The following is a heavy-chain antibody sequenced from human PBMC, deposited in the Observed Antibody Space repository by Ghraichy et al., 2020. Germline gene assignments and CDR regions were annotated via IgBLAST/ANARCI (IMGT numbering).Heavy chain of an antibody. D-gene: IGHD6-6*01. J-gene: IGHJ6*02. V-gene: IGHV1-69*13. Sequence: SVKVSCKASGGTFSSYAISWVRQAPGQGLEWMGGIIPIFGTANYAQKFQGRVTITADESTSTAYMELSSLRSEDTAVYYCARDPVFWQLGRGHYYYGMDVWGQGTTVTVSS. CDR2: IIPIFGTA. CDR3: ARDPVFWQLGRGHYYYGMDV. CDR1: GGTFSSYA.